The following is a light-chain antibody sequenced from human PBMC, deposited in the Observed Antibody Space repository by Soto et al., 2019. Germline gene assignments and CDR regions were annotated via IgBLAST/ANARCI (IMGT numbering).Light chain of an antibody. J-gene: IGKJ5*01. CDR3: QQDYSTLAT. CDR1: ESISRH. V-gene: IGKV1-39*01. CDR2: AAS. Sequence: DIRFPQSPSSLSPSVGAKSTIPSRAAESISRHLNWYQQKPGRAPDLLIYAASTLQNGVPSRFTGSGSGTEFTLTITGLQLEDFATYYCQQDYSTLATFGQGTRLEIK.